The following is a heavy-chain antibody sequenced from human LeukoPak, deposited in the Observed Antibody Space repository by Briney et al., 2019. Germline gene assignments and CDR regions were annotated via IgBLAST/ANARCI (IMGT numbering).Heavy chain of an antibody. CDR3: ARSSAALEPFDY. V-gene: IGHV1-46*01. Sequence: ASVKVSCKASGYTFTSYYMHWVRQAPGQGLGWMGIINPSGGSTSYAQKFQGRVTMTRDMSTSTVYMELSSLRSEDTAVYYCARSSAALEPFDYWGQGTLVTVSS. CDR2: INPSGGST. D-gene: IGHD2-15*01. J-gene: IGHJ4*02. CDR1: GYTFTSYY.